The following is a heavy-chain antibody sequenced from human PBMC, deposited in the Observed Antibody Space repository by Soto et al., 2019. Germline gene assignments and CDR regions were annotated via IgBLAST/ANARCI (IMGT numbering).Heavy chain of an antibody. CDR2: IYWDDGK. V-gene: IGHV2-5*02. D-gene: IGHD4-17*01. CDR1: GFSLRTSGVG. CDR3: AHLTTGGFYFDY. J-gene: IGHJ4*02. Sequence: QITLKESGHTLVKPTQTLTLTCTFSGFSLRTSGVGVGWIRQPPGKALEWLALIYWDDGKRYSPSLKSRLTITKDTSKNQVVLRMTNMDPVDTATYYCAHLTTGGFYFDYWGQGTLVTVSS.